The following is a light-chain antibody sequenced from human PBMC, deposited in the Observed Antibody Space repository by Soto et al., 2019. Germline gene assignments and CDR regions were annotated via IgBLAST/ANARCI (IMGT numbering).Light chain of an antibody. Sequence: SALTQPPSVSGSPGQSVTISCTGTSSDVGDYNYVSWYQQHPGKAPKVMIYDVNKRPSGVPDHFSGSKSGNTASLTISGLQADDEADYYCCSYAGSDTYVLGTGTKLTVL. CDR3: CSYAGSDTYV. CDR1: SSDVGDYNY. V-gene: IGLV2-11*01. J-gene: IGLJ1*01. CDR2: DVN.